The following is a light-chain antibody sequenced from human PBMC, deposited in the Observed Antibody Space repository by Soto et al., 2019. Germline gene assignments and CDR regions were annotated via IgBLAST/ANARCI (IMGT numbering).Light chain of an antibody. CDR3: ASWDDSLNGPI. CDR2: SFN. Sequence: QSVLTQPPSASGTPGQRVSISCSGSNSNIGSSSVNWYQQLPGMAPRLVINSFNQRPSGVPDRFSASKSGTSASLAIGGLRSEDEAEYYCASWDDSLNGPIFGGGTKVTVL. J-gene: IGLJ2*01. V-gene: IGLV1-44*01. CDR1: NSNIGSSS.